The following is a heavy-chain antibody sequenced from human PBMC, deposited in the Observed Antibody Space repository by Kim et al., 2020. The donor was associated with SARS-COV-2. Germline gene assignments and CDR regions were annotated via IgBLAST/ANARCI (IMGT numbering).Heavy chain of an antibody. V-gene: IGHV3-30*02. J-gene: IGHJ6*02. CDR3: AKSEAYYYYYGMDV. Sequence: ADSVKGRFTISRDNSKNTLYLQMNSLRAEDTAVYYCAKSEAYYYYYGMDVWGQGTTVTVSS.